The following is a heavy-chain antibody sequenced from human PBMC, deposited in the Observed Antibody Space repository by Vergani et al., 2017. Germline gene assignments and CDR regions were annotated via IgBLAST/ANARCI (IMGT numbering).Heavy chain of an antibody. D-gene: IGHD6-13*01. J-gene: IGHJ6*02. Sequence: QVQLVESGGGVVQPGTSLRLSCAASGFTFSSYAMHWVRQAPGKGLEWVAVIWYDGSNKYYADSVKGRFTISRDNSRNTLYLQMNSLRAEDTAVYYCARAEGYSRPYYYGMDVWGQGTTVTVSS. CDR3: ARAEGYSRPYYYGMDV. CDR2: IWYDGSNK. V-gene: IGHV3-33*01. CDR1: GFTFSSYA.